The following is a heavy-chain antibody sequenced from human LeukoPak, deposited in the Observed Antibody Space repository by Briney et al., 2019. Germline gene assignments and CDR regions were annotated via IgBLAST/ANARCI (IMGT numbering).Heavy chain of an antibody. CDR1: GYTFTSYG. J-gene: IGHJ4*02. Sequence: ASVKVSCKASGYTFTSYGISWVRQAPGQGLEWMGWISAYSGNTNYAQKLQGRVTMTTDTSTSTAYMELRSLRSDDTAVYYCARDLGHYYDSSGYLLDYWGQGTLVTVSS. CDR2: ISAYSGNT. D-gene: IGHD3-22*01. CDR3: ARDLGHYYDSSGYLLDY. V-gene: IGHV1-18*01.